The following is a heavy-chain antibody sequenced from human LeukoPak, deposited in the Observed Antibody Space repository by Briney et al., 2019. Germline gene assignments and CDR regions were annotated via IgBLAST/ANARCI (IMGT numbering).Heavy chain of an antibody. CDR2: ISSSSSYI. Sequence: GGSLRLSCAASGFTFSSYSMNWVRQAPGKGLEWVSSISSSSSYIYYADSVKGRFTISRDNAKNSLYLQMNSLRAEDTAVYYCTTAEHTLVRTSYYYYYMDVWGKGTTVTISS. CDR1: GFTFSSYS. CDR3: TTAEHTLVRTSYYYYYMDV. D-gene: IGHD3-10*01. V-gene: IGHV3-21*01. J-gene: IGHJ6*03.